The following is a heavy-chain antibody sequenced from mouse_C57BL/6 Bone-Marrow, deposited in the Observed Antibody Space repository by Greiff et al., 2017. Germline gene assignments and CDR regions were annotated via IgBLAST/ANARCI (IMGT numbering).Heavy chain of an antibody. D-gene: IGHD1-1*01. CDR1: GFTFSDYG. J-gene: IGHJ2*01. Sequence: EVQGVESGGGLVQPGASLKLSCAASGFTFSDYGMAWVRQAPRQGPEWVGYISPLAYSIYYADTVTGRFTLSRENAKNTLYLEMSSLRSEDTAMYYCAGCSGRAYYGNFYFDYWGQGTTLTVSS. CDR2: ISPLAYSI. CDR3: AGCSGRAYYGNFYFDY. V-gene: IGHV5-15*01.